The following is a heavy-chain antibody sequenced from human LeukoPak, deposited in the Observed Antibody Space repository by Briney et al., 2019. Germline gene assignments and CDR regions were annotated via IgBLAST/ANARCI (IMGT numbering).Heavy chain of an antibody. CDR2: ISSSSSYI. CDR3: ASLSPHRNSSGWKNWFDP. J-gene: IGHJ5*02. D-gene: IGHD6-19*01. V-gene: IGHV3-21*01. Sequence: GGSLRLSCAASGFTFSSYSMNWVRQAPGKGLEWVSSISSSSSYIYYADSVKGRFTISRDNAKNSLYLQMNSLRAEDTAVYYCASLSPHRNSSGWKNWFDPWGQGTLVTVSS. CDR1: GFTFSSYS.